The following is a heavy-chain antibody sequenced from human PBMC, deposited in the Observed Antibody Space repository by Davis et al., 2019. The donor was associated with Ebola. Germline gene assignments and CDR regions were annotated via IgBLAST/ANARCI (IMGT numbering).Heavy chain of an antibody. Sequence: ASVKVSCKASGYTFTSYAMHWVRQAPGQRLEWMGWINAGNGNTKYSQKFQGRVTITRDTSASTAYMELGSLRSEDTAVYYCARAAAAGTVIDYWGQGTLVTVPS. J-gene: IGHJ4*02. D-gene: IGHD6-13*01. CDR1: GYTFTSYA. CDR2: INAGNGNT. V-gene: IGHV1-3*01. CDR3: ARAAAAGTVIDY.